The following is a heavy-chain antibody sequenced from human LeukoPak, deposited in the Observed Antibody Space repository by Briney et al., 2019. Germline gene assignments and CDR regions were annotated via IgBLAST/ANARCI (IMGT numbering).Heavy chain of an antibody. J-gene: IGHJ6*03. CDR3: AKDWARGYSSGGVPDYMDV. CDR1: GFTFSNYG. CDR2: IRYDGSNK. V-gene: IGHV3-30*02. Sequence: GGSLRLSCAASGFTFSNYGMHWVRQAPGKGLEWVAFIRYDGSNKYYAASVKGRFTISRDNSKNTLYLQMNSLRAEDTAVYYCAKDWARGYSSGGVPDYMDVWGKGTTVTISS. D-gene: IGHD6-19*01.